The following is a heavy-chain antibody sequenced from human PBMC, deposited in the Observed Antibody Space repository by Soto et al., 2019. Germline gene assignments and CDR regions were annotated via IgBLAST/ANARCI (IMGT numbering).Heavy chain of an antibody. D-gene: IGHD6-13*01. V-gene: IGHV3-23*01. J-gene: IGHJ4*02. CDR2: ISGSGGST. CDR3: AKDLTPQQGRSWSVGY. Sequence: EVQLLESGGGLVQPGGSLRLSCAASGFTFSSYAMSWVRQAPGKGLEWVSAISGSGGSTYYADSVKGRFTISRDNSKNTLYLQMNSLRAEDTAVYYCAKDLTPQQGRSWSVGYWGQGTLVTVSS. CDR1: GFTFSSYA.